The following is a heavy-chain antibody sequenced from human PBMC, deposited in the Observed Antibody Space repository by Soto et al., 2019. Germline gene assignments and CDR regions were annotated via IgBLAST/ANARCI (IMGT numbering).Heavy chain of an antibody. CDR2: ISWNSGSI. Sequence: EVQLVESGGGLVQPGRSLRLSCAASGFTFDDYAMHWVRQAPGKGLEWVSGISWNSGSICYADSVKGRFTISRDNAKNSLYLQMNSLRAEDTALYYCAKGGYCSSTSCYSLYYYYMDVWGKGTTVTVSS. CDR1: GFTFDDYA. J-gene: IGHJ6*03. V-gene: IGHV3-9*01. D-gene: IGHD2-2*02. CDR3: AKGGYCSSTSCYSLYYYYMDV.